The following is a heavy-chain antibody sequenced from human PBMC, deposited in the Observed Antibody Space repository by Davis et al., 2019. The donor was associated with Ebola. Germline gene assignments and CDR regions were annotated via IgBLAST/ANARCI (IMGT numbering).Heavy chain of an antibody. Sequence: MPSETLSLTCAISGDSVSANSVAWNWIRQSPSRGLEWLGRTYYRSKWYNDYAVSVKSRITINPDTSKNQFSLQLNSVTPEDTAVYYCARDRLSYDYIWGSYNHYFDYWGQGTLVTVSS. CDR1: GDSVSANSVA. D-gene: IGHD3-16*01. CDR3: ARDRLSYDYIWGSYNHYFDY. J-gene: IGHJ4*02. V-gene: IGHV6-1*01. CDR2: TYYRSKWYN.